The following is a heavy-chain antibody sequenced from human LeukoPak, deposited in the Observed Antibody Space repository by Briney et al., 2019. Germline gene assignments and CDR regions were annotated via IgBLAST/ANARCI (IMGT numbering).Heavy chain of an antibody. CDR1: GGSISSYY. J-gene: IGHJ2*01. CDR2: IYYSGST. V-gene: IGHV4-59*01. CDR3: ASSPPVRGRYFDL. D-gene: IGHD2-2*01. Sequence: SETLSLTCTVSGGSISSYYWSWIRQPPGKGLEWIGYIYYSGSTNYNPSLKSRVTISVDTSKNQFSLRLSSVTAADTAVYYCASSPPVRGRYFDLWGRGTLVTVSS.